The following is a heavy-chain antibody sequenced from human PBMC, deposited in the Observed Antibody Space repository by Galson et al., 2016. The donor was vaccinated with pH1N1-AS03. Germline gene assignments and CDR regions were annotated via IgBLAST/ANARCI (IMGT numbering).Heavy chain of an antibody. V-gene: IGHV3-74*01. CDR2: INNEGTST. CDR1: GFTFTTYW. Sequence: SLRLSCAASGFTFTTYWMHWVRQAPGGGLVWVSSINNEGTSTRGTDSVKGRFFIPRDNAKNTVYLQMNSMRAEDTAVYYCARQDSGGYFHGLDVWGRGTTVTVSS. CDR3: ARQDSGGYFHGLDV. J-gene: IGHJ3*01. D-gene: IGHD3-22*01.